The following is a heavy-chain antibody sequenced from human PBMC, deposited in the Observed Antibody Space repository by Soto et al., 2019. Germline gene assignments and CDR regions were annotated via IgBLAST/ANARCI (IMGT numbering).Heavy chain of an antibody. CDR3: ARDRGSGYGMDV. J-gene: IGHJ6*02. Sequence: QVQLQESGPGLVKPSETLSLTCTVSGGSISSYYWSWIRQPAGKGLAWIGRIYTSGSTNYNPSLKSRVTMSVDTSKNQFSLKLSSVTAADTAVYYCARDRGSGYGMDVWGQGTTVTVSS. CDR2: IYTSGST. CDR1: GGSISSYY. V-gene: IGHV4-4*07. D-gene: IGHD6-19*01.